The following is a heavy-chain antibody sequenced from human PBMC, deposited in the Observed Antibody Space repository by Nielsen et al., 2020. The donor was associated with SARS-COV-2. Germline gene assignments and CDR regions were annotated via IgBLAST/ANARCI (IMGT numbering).Heavy chain of an antibody. J-gene: IGHJ4*02. CDR2: IYSGGST. Sequence: GESLKISCAASGFTVGSNYMSWVRQAPGKGLEWVSVIYSGGSTYYADSVKGRFTISRDNSKNTLYLQMNSLRAEDTAVYYCARGPGYSGYETLFDYWGQGTLVTVSS. CDR3: ARGPGYSGYETLFDY. CDR1: GFTVGSNY. D-gene: IGHD5-12*01. V-gene: IGHV3-53*01.